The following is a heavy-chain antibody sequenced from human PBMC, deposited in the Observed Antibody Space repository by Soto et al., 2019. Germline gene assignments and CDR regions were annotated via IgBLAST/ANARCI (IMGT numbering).Heavy chain of an antibody. CDR2: ISGSGGST. J-gene: IGHJ4*02. V-gene: IGHV3-23*01. D-gene: IGHD6-19*01. CDR1: GFTFSSYA. Sequence: GESLKISCAASGFTFSSYAMSWVRQAPGKGLEWVSAISGSGGSTYYADSVKGRFTISRDNSKNTLYLQMNSLRAEDTAVYYCAKGQQWLVPSGGVPDYWGQGTLVTVSS. CDR3: AKGQQWLVPSGGVPDY.